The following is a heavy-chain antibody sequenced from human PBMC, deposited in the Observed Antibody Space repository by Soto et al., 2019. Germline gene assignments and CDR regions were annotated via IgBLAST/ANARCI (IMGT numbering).Heavy chain of an antibody. D-gene: IGHD3-22*01. V-gene: IGHV3-48*02. Sequence: EVQLVESGGGLVQPGGSLRLSCAASGFTFSSYSMNWVRQAPGKGLEWVSYISSSSSTIYYADSVKGRFTISRDNAKNSLYLQMNSLRDEDTAVYYCARDLWDSSGYYYVLYYYYGMDVWGQGTTVTVSS. CDR2: ISSSSSTI. J-gene: IGHJ6*02. CDR1: GFTFSSYS. CDR3: ARDLWDSSGYYYVLYYYYGMDV.